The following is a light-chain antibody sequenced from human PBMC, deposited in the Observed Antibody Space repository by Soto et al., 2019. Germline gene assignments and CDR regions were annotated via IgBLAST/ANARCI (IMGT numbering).Light chain of an antibody. CDR1: QSVSSY. V-gene: IGKV3-11*01. CDR3: QQHISWPLT. CDR2: DAS. Sequence: EIVSTHSPATLSCSPGERATLSCRASQSVSSYLAWYQQKPGQAPRLLIYDASKRATGIPARFSGSGSGTEFTLTISNLEPEDFAVYYCQQHISWPLTFGGGTKVDIK. J-gene: IGKJ4*01.